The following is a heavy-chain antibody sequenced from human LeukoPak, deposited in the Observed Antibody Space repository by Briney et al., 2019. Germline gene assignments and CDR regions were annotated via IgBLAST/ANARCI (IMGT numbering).Heavy chain of an antibody. CDR1: GFTFSTYG. CDR2: ISYDGSNK. CDR3: AKSGYQLLAGNWFDP. J-gene: IGHJ5*02. V-gene: IGHV3-30*18. Sequence: PGWSLRLSCAASGFTFSTYGMHWVRQAPGKGLEWVAVISYDGSNKNYADSVKGRFTISRDNSRNTLDLQMNSLRPEDTAVYYCAKSGYQLLAGNWFDPWGQGTLVTVSS. D-gene: IGHD2-2*01.